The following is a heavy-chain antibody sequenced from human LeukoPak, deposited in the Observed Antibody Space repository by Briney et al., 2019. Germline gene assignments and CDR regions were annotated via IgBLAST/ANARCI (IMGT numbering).Heavy chain of an antibody. CDR3: ERQFYGSGSYSEY. V-gene: IGHV3-21*01. J-gene: IGHJ4*02. Sequence: GGSLRLSCAASGFTFSGYSMNWGRQAPGKRLEWVSSISSSSSYIYYADSVKGRFTISRDNAKNSLYLQMNSLRAEDTAVYYCERQFYGSGSYSEYWGQGTVVTVSS. CDR2: ISSSSSYI. CDR1: GFTFSGYS. D-gene: IGHD3-10*01.